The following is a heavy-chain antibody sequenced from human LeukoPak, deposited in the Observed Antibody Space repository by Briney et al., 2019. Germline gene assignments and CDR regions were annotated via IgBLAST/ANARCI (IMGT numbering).Heavy chain of an antibody. V-gene: IGHV3-48*04. CDR3: ARDGGSAWFFRY. Sequence: GGTLRLSCAASGFTFSSYGMSWVRQAPGKGLEWVSYISSSGNTKYYADSVKGRFTISRDNAKNSLYLQMNSLRAEDTAVYYCARDGGSAWFFRYWGQGTLVTVSS. CDR2: ISSSGNTK. D-gene: IGHD6-19*01. CDR1: GFTFSSYG. J-gene: IGHJ4*02.